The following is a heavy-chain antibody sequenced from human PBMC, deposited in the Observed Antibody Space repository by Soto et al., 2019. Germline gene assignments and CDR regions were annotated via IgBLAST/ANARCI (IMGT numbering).Heavy chain of an antibody. Sequence: QVQLVQSGAEVKKPGASVKVSCKASGYTFTSYGISWVRQAPGQGLEWMGWISAYNGNTNYAQKLQGRVTMTTDTXXSXAXXELRSLRSDDTAVYYCARDREQWLVRYYYYYGMDVWGQGTTVTVSS. CDR2: ISAYNGNT. CDR3: ARDREQWLVRYYYYYGMDV. D-gene: IGHD6-19*01. CDR1: GYTFTSYG. V-gene: IGHV1-18*01. J-gene: IGHJ6*02.